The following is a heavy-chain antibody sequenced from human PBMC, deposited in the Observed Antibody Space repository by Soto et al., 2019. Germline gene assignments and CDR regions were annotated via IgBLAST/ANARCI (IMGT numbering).Heavy chain of an antibody. V-gene: IGHV3-21*01. CDR2: ISSSSSYI. CDR3: ARDQDYGGRADP. D-gene: IGHD4-17*01. J-gene: IGHJ5*02. CDR1: GFTFSSYS. Sequence: GGSLRLSCAASGFTFSSYSMNWVRQAPGKGLEWVSSISSSSSYIYYADSVKGRFTISRDNAKNSLYLQMNSLRAEDTAVYYCARDQDYGGRADPWGQGTLVTVSS.